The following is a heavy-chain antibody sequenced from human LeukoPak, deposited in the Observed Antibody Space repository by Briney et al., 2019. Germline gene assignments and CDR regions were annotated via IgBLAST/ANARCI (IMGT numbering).Heavy chain of an antibody. J-gene: IGHJ4*02. CDR2: IRSKADNYAT. CDR3: TQSNY. Sequence: GGSLRLSCAASGFTFSSYAMSWVRQASGKGLEWVGRIRSKADNYATAYAASVQGRCTISRDDSKSTAYLQLNSLKTEDTAVYYCTQSNYWGQGALVTVSS. V-gene: IGHV3-73*01. CDR1: GFTFSSYA.